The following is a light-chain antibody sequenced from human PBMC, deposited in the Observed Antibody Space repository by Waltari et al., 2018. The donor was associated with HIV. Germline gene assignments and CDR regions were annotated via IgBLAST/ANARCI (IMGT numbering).Light chain of an antibody. CDR3: NSYTSSSTWV. J-gene: IGLJ3*02. CDR2: DVS. Sequence: QSALTQPASVSGSPGQSITISCTGTSSDVGGYNYVSWYQQHPGKAPKLMIYDVSNRPSGVSDRVSGFKSANTASLTISGLQAEDEADYYCNSYTSSSTWVFGGGTKLTVL. V-gene: IGLV2-14*03. CDR1: SSDVGGYNY.